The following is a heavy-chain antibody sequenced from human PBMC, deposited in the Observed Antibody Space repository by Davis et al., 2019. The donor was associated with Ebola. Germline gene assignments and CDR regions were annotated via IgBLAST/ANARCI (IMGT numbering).Heavy chain of an antibody. D-gene: IGHD1-14*01. Sequence: PGGSLRLSCVASGFSFSSYGKYWVRQAPGKGLEWVAFIRYDGSNEYSTDSVKGRFTISRDNSKNTLSLQMNSLRAEDTAVYYCAKGVTAEYWGQGTLVTVSS. CDR3: AKGVTAEY. J-gene: IGHJ4*02. CDR1: GFSFSSYG. CDR2: IRYDGSNE. V-gene: IGHV3-30*02.